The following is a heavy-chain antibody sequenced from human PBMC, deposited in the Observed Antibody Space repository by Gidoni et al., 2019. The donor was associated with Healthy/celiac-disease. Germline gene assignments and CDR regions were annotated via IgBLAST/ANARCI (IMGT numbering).Heavy chain of an antibody. CDR3: ARDWLDDFWSGYLSFDY. CDR2: INSDGSST. CDR1: GFTFSSYW. Sequence: EVQLVESGGGLVQPGGSLRLSCAASGFTFSSYWMHWVRQAPGKGLVWVSRINSDGSSTSYADSVKGRFTISRDNAKNTLYLQMNSLRAEDTAVYYCARDWLDDFWSGYLSFDYWGQGTLVTVSS. V-gene: IGHV3-74*01. J-gene: IGHJ4*02. D-gene: IGHD3-3*01.